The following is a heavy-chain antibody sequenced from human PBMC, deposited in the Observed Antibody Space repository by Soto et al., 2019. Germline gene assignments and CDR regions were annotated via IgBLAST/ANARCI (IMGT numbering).Heavy chain of an antibody. J-gene: IGHJ4*02. Sequence: SVKVSCKASGGTFSTYAIDWVRQARGQGLEWMGGIIPLFGTAKYAQNFQGRITITADESTNTAYMELRSLRSEDTAVYYCARGVHYDSSGYYYFYWGQGTLVTVSS. CDR1: GGTFSTYA. V-gene: IGHV1-69*13. CDR3: ARGVHYDSSGYYYFY. D-gene: IGHD3-22*01. CDR2: IIPLFGTA.